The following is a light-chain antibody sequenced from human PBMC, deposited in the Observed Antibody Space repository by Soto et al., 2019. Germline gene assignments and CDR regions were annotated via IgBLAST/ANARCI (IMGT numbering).Light chain of an antibody. CDR2: GAS. CDR1: QSVSTT. J-gene: IGKJ4*01. V-gene: IGKV3-20*01. Sequence: EFVLTQSPATLSVSPGQRASLSCRASQSVSTTVAWYHQKPGQAPRLLIYGASSRDTGIPDRVSGRGSGTDVTLTISRLETEDFAVYYCQQYGSSPLTFGGGTKVDIK. CDR3: QQYGSSPLT.